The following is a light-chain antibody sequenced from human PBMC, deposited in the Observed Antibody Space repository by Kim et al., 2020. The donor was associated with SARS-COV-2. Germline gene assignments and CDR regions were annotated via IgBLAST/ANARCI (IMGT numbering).Light chain of an antibody. CDR3: QAWDSGTAVV. Sequence: SYELTQPPSVSVSPGQTASITCSGDELGDKYVFWYQKKPGQSPVLVIYQDTKRPSGIPERFSASNSGNTATLTISGTQATDEADYYCQAWDSGTAVVFGG. CDR2: QDT. CDR1: ELGDKY. J-gene: IGLJ2*01. V-gene: IGLV3-1*01.